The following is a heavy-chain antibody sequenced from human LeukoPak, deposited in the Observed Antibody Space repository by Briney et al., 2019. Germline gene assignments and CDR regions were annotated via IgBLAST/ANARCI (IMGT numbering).Heavy chain of an antibody. CDR2: IIPILGVA. J-gene: IGHJ4*02. CDR1: GGTFSSYT. CDR3: ARSGAVAGALHLEY. Sequence: ASVKVSCKASGGTFSSYTISWVRQAPGQGLEWMGRIIPILGVANYAQKFQGRVTITADKSTSTAYMELSSLRSEDTAVYYCARSGAVAGALHLEYWGQGTLVTVSS. D-gene: IGHD6-19*01. V-gene: IGHV1-69*02.